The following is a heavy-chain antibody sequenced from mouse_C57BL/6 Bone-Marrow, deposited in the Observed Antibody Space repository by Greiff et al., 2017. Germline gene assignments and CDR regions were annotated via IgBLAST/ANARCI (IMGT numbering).Heavy chain of an antibody. CDR3: ARYDWDFDY. V-gene: IGHV7-3*01. J-gene: IGHJ2*01. CDR2: IRNKANGYTT. D-gene: IGHD4-1*01. Sequence: EVQVVESGGGLVQPGGSLSLSCAASGFTFTDYYMSWVRQPPGKALEWLGFIRNKANGYTTEYSASVKGRFTISRDNSQSILYLQMNALRAEDSATYYCARYDWDFDYWGQGTTLTVSS. CDR1: GFTFTDYY.